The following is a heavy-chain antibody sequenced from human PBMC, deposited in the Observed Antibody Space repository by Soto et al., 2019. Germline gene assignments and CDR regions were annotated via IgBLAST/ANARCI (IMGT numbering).Heavy chain of an antibody. D-gene: IGHD4-4*01. Sequence: QVQLQQWGAGLLKPSETLSLTCAVYGGSFSGYCWSWIRQPPGKGLEWIGEINHSGSTNYNPSLKSRVTIPVDTSKNQFSLKLSSVTAADTAVYYCARGALTTLAAFDIWGQGTMVTVSS. CDR1: GGSFSGYC. CDR2: INHSGST. J-gene: IGHJ3*02. V-gene: IGHV4-34*01. CDR3: ARGALTTLAAFDI.